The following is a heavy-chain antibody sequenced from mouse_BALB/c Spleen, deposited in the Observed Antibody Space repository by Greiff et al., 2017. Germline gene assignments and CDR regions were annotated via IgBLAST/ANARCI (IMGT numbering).Heavy chain of an antibody. J-gene: IGHJ4*01. Sequence: VQLQQSGAELVKPGASVKLSCTASGFNIKDTYMHWVKQRPEQGLEWIGRIDPANGNTKYDPKFQGKATITADTSSNTAYLQLSSLTSEDTAVYYCSYPDYYAMDYWGQGTSVTVSS. CDR1: GFNIKDTY. CDR2: IDPANGNT. V-gene: IGHV14-3*02. D-gene: IGHD2-10*01. CDR3: SYPDYYAMDY.